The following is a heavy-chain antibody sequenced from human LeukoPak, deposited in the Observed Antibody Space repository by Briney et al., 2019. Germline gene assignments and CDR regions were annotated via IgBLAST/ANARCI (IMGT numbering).Heavy chain of an antibody. J-gene: IGHJ5*02. Sequence: GASVKVSCKASGYASTNYGINWVRQAPGQGLEWMGWISAYNGNTDYAQRFQGRVTMTTDTSTSTAYMELRSLRSDDTAVYYCARLPYGGKWFDPWGQGTLVTVSS. CDR3: ARLPYGGKWFDP. CDR1: GYASTNYG. V-gene: IGHV1-18*01. CDR2: ISAYNGNT. D-gene: IGHD4-23*01.